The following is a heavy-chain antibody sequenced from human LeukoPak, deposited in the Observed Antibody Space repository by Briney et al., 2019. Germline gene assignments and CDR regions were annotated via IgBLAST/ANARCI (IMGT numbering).Heavy chain of an antibody. V-gene: IGHV3-7*01. J-gene: IGHJ5*02. CDR1: GFTFSSYW. D-gene: IGHD2-2*01. CDR3: ARGGPAAMVDP. Sequence: GGSLRLSCAASGFTFSSYWMSWVRQAPGKGLEWVANIKQDGSEKYYVDSVKGRFTISRDNAKNSLYLQMNNLRAEDTAVYYCARGGPAAMVDPWGQGTLVTVSS. CDR2: IKQDGSEK.